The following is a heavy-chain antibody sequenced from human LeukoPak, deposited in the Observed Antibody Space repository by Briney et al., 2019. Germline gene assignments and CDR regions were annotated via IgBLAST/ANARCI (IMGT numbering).Heavy chain of an antibody. Sequence: PGGSLRLSCAASGFTFSNYGMHWGRHATGKGLEWVSAIGTAGDTFCRGSVKGRFTISREHAKNSLYLQMNSLRAEGTAVYYCGRQMPPHGNFDYWGQGTLVTVSS. CDR1: GFTFSNYG. CDR3: GRQMPPHGNFDY. V-gene: IGHV3-13*01. D-gene: IGHD1-26*01. J-gene: IGHJ4*02. CDR2: IGTAGDT.